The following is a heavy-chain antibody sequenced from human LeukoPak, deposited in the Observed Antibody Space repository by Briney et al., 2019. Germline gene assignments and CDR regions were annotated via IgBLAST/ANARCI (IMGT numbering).Heavy chain of an antibody. CDR2: ISAYNGNT. J-gene: IGHJ6*03. D-gene: IGHD3-3*01. Sequence: GASVKLSCKASGYTFTSYGISWVRQAPGQGLEWMGWISAYNGNTNYAQKLQGRVTMTTDTSTSTGYMELRSLRSDDTAVYYCARATYYDFWSGYPGNMDVWGKGTTVTVSS. CDR3: ARATYYDFWSGYPGNMDV. V-gene: IGHV1-18*01. CDR1: GYTFTSYG.